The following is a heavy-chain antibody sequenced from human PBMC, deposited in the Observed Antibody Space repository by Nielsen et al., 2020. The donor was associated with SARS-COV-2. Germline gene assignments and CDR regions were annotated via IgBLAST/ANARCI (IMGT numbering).Heavy chain of an antibody. Sequence: GGSLRLSCKGSGYSFTSYWIGWVRQMPGKGLEWMGIIYPGDSDTRYSPSFQGQVTISADKSISTAYLQWSSLKASDTAMYYCARHLGYCSSTSCHTEWFDPWGQGTLVTVSS. CDR2: IYPGDSDT. CDR3: ARHLGYCSSTSCHTEWFDP. J-gene: IGHJ5*02. D-gene: IGHD2-2*02. CDR1: GYSFTSYW. V-gene: IGHV5-51*01.